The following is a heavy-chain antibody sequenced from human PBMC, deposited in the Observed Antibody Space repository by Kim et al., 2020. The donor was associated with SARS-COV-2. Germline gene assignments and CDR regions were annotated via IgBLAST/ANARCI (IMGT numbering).Heavy chain of an antibody. J-gene: IGHJ3*02. D-gene: IGHD3-10*01. V-gene: IGHV3-49*03. CDR1: GFTFGDYA. CDR2: IRSKACGGTT. Sequence: GGSLRLSCTASGFTFGDYAMSWFRQAPGKGLEWVGFIRSKACGGTTEYAASVKGRFTISRDDSKSIAYLQMNSLKTEDTAVYYCTRDQLLWFGEHAFDIWGQGTMVTVSS. CDR3: TRDQLLWFGEHAFDI.